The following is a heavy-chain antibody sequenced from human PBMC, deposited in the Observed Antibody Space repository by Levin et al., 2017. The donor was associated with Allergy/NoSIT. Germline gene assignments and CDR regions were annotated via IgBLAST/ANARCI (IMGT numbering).Heavy chain of an antibody. J-gene: IGHJ4*02. CDR1: GGSISSGGYY. D-gene: IGHD6-6*01. CDR3: ARDVIAALPYFDY. V-gene: IGHV4-31*03. CDR2: IYYSGST. Sequence: SETLSLTCTVSGGSISSGGYYWSWIRQHPGKGLEWIGYIYYSGSTYYNPSLKSRVTISVDTSKNQFSLKLSSVTAADTAVYYCARDVIAALPYFDYWGQGTLVTVSS.